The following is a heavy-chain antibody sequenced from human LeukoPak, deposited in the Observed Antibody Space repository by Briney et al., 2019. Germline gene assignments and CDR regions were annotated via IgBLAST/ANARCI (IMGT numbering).Heavy chain of an antibody. V-gene: IGHV3-74*01. CDR3: AKIDAY. J-gene: IGHJ4*02. CDR1: GFTFSRNW. Sequence: GGSLRLSCAASGFTFSRNWMHWVRQALGKGLVWVSRINSDGSITNYADSVKGRFTISRDNAKNTLYLQMSSLRAEDTAVYYCAKIDAYWGQGTLVTVSS. CDR2: INSDGSIT.